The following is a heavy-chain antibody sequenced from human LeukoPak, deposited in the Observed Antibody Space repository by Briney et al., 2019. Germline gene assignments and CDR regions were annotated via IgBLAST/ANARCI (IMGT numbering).Heavy chain of an antibody. J-gene: IGHJ4*02. CDR3: ARTQSQSGSYRYYFGY. CDR2: IYYIRNT. Sequence: SETLSLTCTVSGGSVGSAGYYWSWIRQPPGGGLEWVGYIYYIRNTNYNPSLKSRVTMSLDPSKNQFSLKLNSVTAADTAVYYCARTQSQSGSYRYYFGYWGQGTLVTVSS. V-gene: IGHV4-61*08. CDR1: GGSVGSAGYY. D-gene: IGHD1-26*01.